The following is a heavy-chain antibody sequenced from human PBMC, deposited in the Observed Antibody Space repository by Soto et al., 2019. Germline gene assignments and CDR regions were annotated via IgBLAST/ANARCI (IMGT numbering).Heavy chain of an antibody. CDR1: GASISSGNYY. Sequence: QVQLQESGPGLVKPSQTLSLTCSVSGASISSGNYYWSWIRQHPGQGLEWIGYIYYTGSTYYNPSLRSRMTISEDMSKNHFSLRLSSVTAADTAVYYCARGREEAGGPFDYWGQGTLVTVSS. J-gene: IGHJ4*02. CDR2: IYYTGST. D-gene: IGHD3-10*01. V-gene: IGHV4-31*03. CDR3: ARGREEAGGPFDY.